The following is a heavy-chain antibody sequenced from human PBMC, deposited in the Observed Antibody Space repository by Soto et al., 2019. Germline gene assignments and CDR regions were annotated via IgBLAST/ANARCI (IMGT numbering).Heavy chain of an antibody. D-gene: IGHD5-12*01. J-gene: IGHJ4*02. CDR1: GGTFSSLG. CDR3: ATRGTQGRWLEFADY. V-gene: IGHV1-69*01. CDR2: IIPISGRT. Sequence: QVQLVQSGAEVKRPGSSVKVSCEASGGTFSSLGFTWVRQAPGQGLEWMGGIIPISGRTTFAPKFLGRVTITADESTRTTYMELTALTSDDTAIYYCATRGTQGRWLEFADYWSQGTLVTVSS.